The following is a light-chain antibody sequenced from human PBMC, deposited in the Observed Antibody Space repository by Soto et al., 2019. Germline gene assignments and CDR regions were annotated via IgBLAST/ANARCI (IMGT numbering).Light chain of an antibody. J-gene: IGLJ3*02. Sequence: QSALTQPRSVPGSPGQSVTISCTGTSSDVGGYNYVSCYQQHQGKAPKLMIDVISKLPSGVPDRFAVSKSGNSASLTNSGLEAEDEADYYCLSSASSGSSVFGRGTKVTVL. CDR3: LSSASSGSSV. CDR1: SSDVGGYNY. CDR2: VIS. V-gene: IGLV2-11*01.